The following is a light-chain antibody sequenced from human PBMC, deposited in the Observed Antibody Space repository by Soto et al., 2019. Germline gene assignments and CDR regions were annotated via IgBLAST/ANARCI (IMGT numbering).Light chain of an antibody. Sequence: DIQMTQSPSTLSASVGDRVTITCRASQSISSWLAWYQQKPGKAPKLLIYKASSLESGVPSRFRGSGSGTAFTLTISSLQHDDFATYYCQQYNSYSGTFGQGTKVEIK. CDR2: KAS. V-gene: IGKV1-5*03. J-gene: IGKJ1*01. CDR1: QSISSW. CDR3: QQYNSYSGT.